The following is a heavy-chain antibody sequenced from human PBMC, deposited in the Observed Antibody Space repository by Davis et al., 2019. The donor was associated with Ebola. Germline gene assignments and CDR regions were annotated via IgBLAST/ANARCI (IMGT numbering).Heavy chain of an antibody. CDR1: GGSISSGDYY. V-gene: IGHV4-30-4*02. Sequence: PSETLSLTCTVSGGSISSGDYYWSWIRQPPGKGLEWIGYIYYSGSTYYNPSLKSRVTISLDTSKNQFSLKLSSVTAADTAVYYCARVAKYSSSSYPLDYWGQGTLVTVSS. CDR3: ARVAKYSSSSYPLDY. D-gene: IGHD6-6*01. J-gene: IGHJ4*02. CDR2: IYYSGST.